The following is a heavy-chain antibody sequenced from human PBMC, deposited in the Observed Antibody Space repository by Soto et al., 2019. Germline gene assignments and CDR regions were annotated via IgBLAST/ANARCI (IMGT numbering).Heavy chain of an antibody. Sequence: ASVKVSCKASGYTFTGYYMHWVRQAPGQGLEWMGWINTNSGNTGYAQKFQGRVTMTRNTSISTAYMELSSLRSEDTAVYYCARTLYGDNVDYWGQGTLVTVSS. V-gene: IGHV1-8*02. J-gene: IGHJ4*02. CDR2: INTNSGNT. D-gene: IGHD4-17*01. CDR3: ARTLYGDNVDY. CDR1: GYTFTGYY.